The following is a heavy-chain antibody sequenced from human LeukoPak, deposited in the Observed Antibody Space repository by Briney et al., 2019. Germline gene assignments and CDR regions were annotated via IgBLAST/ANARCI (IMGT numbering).Heavy chain of an antibody. CDR3: ARVLYYYDSSGYYYFDY. CDR2: INPNSGGT. Sequence: ASVKVSCKASGYTFTGYYMHWLRQAPGQGLEWMGWINPNSGGTNYAQKFQGRVTMTRDTSISTAYMELSRLRSDDPAVYYCARVLYYYDSSGYYYFDYWGQGTLVTVSS. CDR1: GYTFTGYY. D-gene: IGHD3-22*01. V-gene: IGHV1-2*02. J-gene: IGHJ4*02.